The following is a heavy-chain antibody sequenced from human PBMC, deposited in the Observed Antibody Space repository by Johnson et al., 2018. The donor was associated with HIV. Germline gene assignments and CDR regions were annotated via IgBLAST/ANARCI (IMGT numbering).Heavy chain of an antibody. CDR3: TTDLELAGLWFGELWDDAFDI. D-gene: IGHD3-10*01. J-gene: IGHJ3*02. V-gene: IGHV3-15*01. CDR2: IKSKTDGGTT. Sequence: VQLVESGGGVVQPARSLRLSCAASGFTFSNAWMSWVRQAPGKGLEWVGRIKSKTDGGTTDYAAPVTGRFTISRDDSKHSLYLQMNSLKTEDTAVYYCTTDLELAGLWFGELWDDAFDIWGQGTMVTVSS. CDR1: GFTFSNAW.